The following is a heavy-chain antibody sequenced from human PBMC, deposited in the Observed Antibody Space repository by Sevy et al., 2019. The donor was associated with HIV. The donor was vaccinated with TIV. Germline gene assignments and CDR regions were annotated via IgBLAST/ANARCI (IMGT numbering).Heavy chain of an antibody. CDR1: GFTFTRYA. J-gene: IGHJ4*02. Sequence: GGSLRLSCEASGFTFTRYAFHWVRQAPGKGLEWVAVVSKEGTNKFYADSVKGRFTISRDNSSNTRYLQMQSLRADDTAVYFCARDPHSVPHWGSFDSWGQGTLVTVSS. V-gene: IGHV3-30-3*01. CDR2: VSKEGTNK. CDR3: ARDPHSVPHWGSFDS. D-gene: IGHD3-16*01.